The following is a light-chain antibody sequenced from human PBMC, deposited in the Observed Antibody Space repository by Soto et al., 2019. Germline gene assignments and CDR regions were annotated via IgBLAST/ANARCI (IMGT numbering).Light chain of an antibody. CDR1: QSVGSTY. CDR2: GAS. J-gene: IGKJ1*01. V-gene: IGKV3-20*01. CDR3: QQFAGSPTWT. Sequence: EIVLTQSPGTLSLSPGERATLSCRASQSVGSTYLAWYQQKPGQAPRLLIYGASSRATGIPDRFSGSGSGTDFTLTISRLEPEDFAVYYCQQFAGSPTWTFGQGAKVDIK.